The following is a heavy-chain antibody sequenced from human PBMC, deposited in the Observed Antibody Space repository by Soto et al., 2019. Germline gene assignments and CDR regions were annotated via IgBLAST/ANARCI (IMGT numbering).Heavy chain of an antibody. CDR1: RGSISSGDYF. V-gene: IGHV4-31*03. CDR3: ARASRVTTSGTTAYYFDY. D-gene: IGHD4-17*01. CDR2: ISKSGGS. Sequence: SSETLSLTCTVSRGSISSGDYFWAWIRQHPGKGLEWIGYISKSGGSYDSPSLQSRVSLSVDTSQNLFSLKLTSATAADTATYYCARASRVTTSGTTAYYFDYWGQGTPVTVSS. J-gene: IGHJ4*02.